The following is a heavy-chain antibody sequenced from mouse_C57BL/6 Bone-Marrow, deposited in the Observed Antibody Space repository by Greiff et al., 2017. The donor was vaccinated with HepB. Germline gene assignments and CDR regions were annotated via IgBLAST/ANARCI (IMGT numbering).Heavy chain of an antibody. J-gene: IGHJ2*01. D-gene: IGHD1-1*01. CDR2: ISDGGSYT. V-gene: IGHV5-4*01. Sequence: EVQGVESGGGLVKPGGSLKLSCAASGFTFSSYAMSWVRQTPEKRLEWVATISDGGSYTYYPDNVKGRFTISRDNAKNNLYLQMSHLKSEDTAMYYCAREGCSSYEVDYWGQGTTLTVSS. CDR1: GFTFSSYA. CDR3: AREGCSSYEVDY.